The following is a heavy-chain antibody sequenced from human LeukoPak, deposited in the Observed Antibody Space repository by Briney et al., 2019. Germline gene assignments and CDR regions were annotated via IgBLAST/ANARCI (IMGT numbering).Heavy chain of an antibody. CDR3: ARGKVVTMVRGVIITYFDY. CDR1: GYTFTGHY. V-gene: IGHV1-2*02. J-gene: IGHJ4*02. D-gene: IGHD3-10*01. CDR2: INPDSGDT. Sequence: GASVKVSCKASGYTFTGHYIHWVRQAPGEGLEWMGGINPDSGDTNYAQTFEGRVTMTRDTSISTASLDLSKLRSDDTAVYYCARGKVVTMVRGVIITYFDYWGQGTLVTVSS.